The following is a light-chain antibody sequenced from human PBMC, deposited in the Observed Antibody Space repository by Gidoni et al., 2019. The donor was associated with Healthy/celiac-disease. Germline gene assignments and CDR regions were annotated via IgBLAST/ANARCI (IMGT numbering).Light chain of an antibody. CDR3: NSRDSSGNHLEV. J-gene: IGLJ2*01. V-gene: IGLV3-19*01. CDR2: GKN. CDR1: SLRSYY. Sequence: SSELTQDPAVSVALGQTVRITCQGDSLRSYYASWYQQKPRQAAVLVIYGKNNRPSGIPDRFSGSSSGNTASLTITGAQAEDEADYYCNSRDSSGNHLEVFGGGTKLTVL.